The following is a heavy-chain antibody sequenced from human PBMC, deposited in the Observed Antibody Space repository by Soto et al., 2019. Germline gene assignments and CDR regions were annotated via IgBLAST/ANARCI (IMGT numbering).Heavy chain of an antibody. V-gene: IGHV5-51*01. J-gene: IGHJ6*02. D-gene: IGHD3-3*01. Sequence: PGESLKISCKGSGYSFMSYWISWVRQMPGRGLEWMGIIYPGDSDTRYSPSFQGQVTISADKSISTAYLQWSSLKASDTAMYYCAIWGDFWSGYYDYGMDVWGQGTTVTVSS. CDR1: GYSFMSYW. CDR2: IYPGDSDT. CDR3: AIWGDFWSGYYDYGMDV.